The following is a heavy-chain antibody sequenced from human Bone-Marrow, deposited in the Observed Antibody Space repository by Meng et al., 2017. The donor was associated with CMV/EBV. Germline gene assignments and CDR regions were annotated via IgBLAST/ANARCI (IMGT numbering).Heavy chain of an antibody. CDR3: AYEVASSWDD. V-gene: IGHV4-39*07. Sequence: SETLSLTCTVSGGSISSSSYYWGWIRQPPGKGLEWIGSIYYSGSTYYNPSLKSRVTISVDTSKNQFSPKLSSVTAADTAVYYCAYEVASSWDDWGQGTLVTVSS. J-gene: IGHJ4*02. CDR1: GGSISSSSYY. D-gene: IGHD6-13*01. CDR2: IYYSGST.